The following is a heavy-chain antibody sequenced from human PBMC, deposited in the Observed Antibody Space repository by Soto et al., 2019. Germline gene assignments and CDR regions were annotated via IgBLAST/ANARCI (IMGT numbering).Heavy chain of an antibody. V-gene: IGHV3-7*04. Sequence: EVQLVESGGDLVQPGGSLRLSCAISGMNIKKYWMCWVRQAPGKGLEWVANIKEDGSEQYYVDSVEGRFTISRDNAKNSLFLQMTGLRVDDTAVYCCVRDGGRDDSNPCWGPGTMVIVSS. CDR1: GMNIKKYW. J-gene: IGHJ3*01. D-gene: IGHD2-15*01. CDR2: IKEDGSEQ. CDR3: VRDGGRDDSNPC.